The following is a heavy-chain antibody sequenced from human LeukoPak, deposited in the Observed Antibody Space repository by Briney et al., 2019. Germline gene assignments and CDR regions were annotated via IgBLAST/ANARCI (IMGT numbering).Heavy chain of an antibody. CDR3: ARVITIFGVDTYHFDY. Sequence: SETLSLTCAVYGGSFSGYYWSWIRQPPGKGLEWIGEINHSGSTNYNPSLKSRVTISVDTSKNQFSLKLSSVTAADTAVYYCARVITIFGVDTYHFDYWGQGTLVTVSS. D-gene: IGHD3-3*01. J-gene: IGHJ4*02. CDR2: INHSGST. CDR1: GGSFSGYY. V-gene: IGHV4-34*01.